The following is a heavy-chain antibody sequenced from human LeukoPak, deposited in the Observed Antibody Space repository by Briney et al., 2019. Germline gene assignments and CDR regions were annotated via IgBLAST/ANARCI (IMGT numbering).Heavy chain of an antibody. CDR3: ASGGYEDAFDI. Sequence: KSSETLSLTCTVSGGSISSYYWSWIRQPPGKGLEWIGYIYYSGSTNYNPSLKSRDTISVDTSKNQFSLKLSSVTAADTAVYYCASGGYEDAFDIWGQGTMVTVSS. V-gene: IGHV4-59*01. D-gene: IGHD3-16*01. J-gene: IGHJ3*02. CDR1: GGSISSYY. CDR2: IYYSGST.